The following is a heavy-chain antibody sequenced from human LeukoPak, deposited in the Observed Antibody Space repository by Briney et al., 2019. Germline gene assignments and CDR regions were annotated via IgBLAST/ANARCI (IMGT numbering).Heavy chain of an antibody. CDR1: GGSISSGGYY. Sequence: SETLSLTCTVSGGSISSGGYYWSWIRQHPGKGLEWIGYIYYSGSTCYNPSLKSRVTISVDTSKNQFSLKLSSVTAADTAVYYCARDGYQLLSNYYYGMDVWGQGTAVTVSS. CDR2: IYYSGST. D-gene: IGHD2-2*01. J-gene: IGHJ6*02. V-gene: IGHV4-31*03. CDR3: ARDGYQLLSNYYYGMDV.